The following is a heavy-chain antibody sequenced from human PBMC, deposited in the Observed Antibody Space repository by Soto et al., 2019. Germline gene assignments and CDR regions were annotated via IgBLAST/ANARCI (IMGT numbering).Heavy chain of an antibody. J-gene: IGHJ4*02. CDR3: ASLGNIDMADC. CDR1: GFTFSSYS. D-gene: IGHD7-27*01. Sequence: PRGSLRLSCAASGFTFSSYSMNWVRQAPGKGLEWVSSISSSSYIYYADSVKGRFTINPDTSKNQFSLQLNSVTPEDTAVYFCASLGNIDMADCWGQGTLVTVSS. CDR2: ISSSSYI. V-gene: IGHV3-21*01.